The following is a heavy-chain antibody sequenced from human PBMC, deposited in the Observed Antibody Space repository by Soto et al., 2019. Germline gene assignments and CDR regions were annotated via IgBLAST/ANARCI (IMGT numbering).Heavy chain of an antibody. D-gene: IGHD2-15*01. CDR1: GYTFTGYY. Sequence: ASVKVSCKASGYTFTGYYMHWVRQAPGQGLEWMGWINPNSGGTNYAQKFQGWVTMTRDTSISTAYMELSRLRSDNTAVYYCARAPAATFNWFDPWGQGTLVTVSS. J-gene: IGHJ5*02. CDR3: ARAPAATFNWFDP. V-gene: IGHV1-2*04. CDR2: INPNSGGT.